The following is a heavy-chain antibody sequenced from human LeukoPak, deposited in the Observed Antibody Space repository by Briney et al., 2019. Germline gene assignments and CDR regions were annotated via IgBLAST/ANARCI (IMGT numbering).Heavy chain of an antibody. J-gene: IGHJ4*02. V-gene: IGHV3-23*01. D-gene: IGHD3-22*01. CDR1: GFTFSSYA. CDR2: VSGSGGST. Sequence: GGSLRLSCAASGFTFSSYAMSWVRQAPGKGLEWVSSVSGSGGSTYYADSVKGRFTISRDNSKNTLYLQMNSLRAEDTAVYYCARDRGYHHDYWGQGTLVTVSS. CDR3: ARDRGYHHDY.